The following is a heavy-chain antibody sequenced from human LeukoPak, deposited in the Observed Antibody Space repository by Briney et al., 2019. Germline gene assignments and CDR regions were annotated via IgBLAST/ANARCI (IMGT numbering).Heavy chain of an antibody. V-gene: IGHV3-7*01. Sequence: GGSLRLSCVASGFSFSSYWMSWVRQTPGKGLEWVANIKQEGSARYYVDSVTGRFTISRDNAMNSLYLQMNSLRVEDTAVYYCTRDPRHLDSWGQGTLVTVSS. D-gene: IGHD6-6*01. CDR3: TRDPRHLDS. J-gene: IGHJ4*02. CDR2: IKQEGSAR. CDR1: GFSFSSYW.